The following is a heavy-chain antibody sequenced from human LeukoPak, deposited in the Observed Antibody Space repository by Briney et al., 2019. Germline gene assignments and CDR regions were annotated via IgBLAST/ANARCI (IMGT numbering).Heavy chain of an antibody. CDR3: ARENPSGYYNRPIDY. D-gene: IGHD3-22*01. Sequence: SETLSLTCTVSGASISSYYWSWIRQPPGKGLEWIGDIYYSGSIKYNPSLKSRVAMSVDTSKNQFSLKLSSVTAADTAIYYCARENPSGYYNRPIDYWGQGTLVTVSS. CDR1: GASISSYY. V-gene: IGHV4-59*01. J-gene: IGHJ4*02. CDR2: IYYSGSI.